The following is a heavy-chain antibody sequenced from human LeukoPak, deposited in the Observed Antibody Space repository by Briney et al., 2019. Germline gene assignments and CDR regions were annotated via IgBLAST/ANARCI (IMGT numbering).Heavy chain of an antibody. CDR1: GGSISSGSYY. CDR2: IYTSGST. Sequence: SETLSLTCTVSGGSISSGSYYWSWIRQPAGKGLEWIGRIYTSGSTNYNPSLKSRVTMSVDTSKNQFSLKLSSVTAADTAVYYCARGPSYYYYMDVWGKGTTVIVSS. V-gene: IGHV4-61*02. CDR3: ARGPSYYYYMDV. J-gene: IGHJ6*03.